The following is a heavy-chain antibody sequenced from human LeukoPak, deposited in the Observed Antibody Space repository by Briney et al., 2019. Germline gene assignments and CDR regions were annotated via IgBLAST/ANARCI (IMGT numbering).Heavy chain of an antibody. J-gene: IGHJ5*02. D-gene: IGHD2-2*01. CDR1: GLTFSSYG. CDR3: AKGGCSSTTCYLANP. Sequence: LSGGSLRLSCAASGLTFSSYGMHWVRQAPGKGLEWVAVISYDGTIRNYADSVKGRFTISRDNSKNTPYLQMNSLTAEDTALYYCAKGGCSSTTCYLANPWGQGTLVTVSS. V-gene: IGHV3-30*18. CDR2: ISYDGTIR.